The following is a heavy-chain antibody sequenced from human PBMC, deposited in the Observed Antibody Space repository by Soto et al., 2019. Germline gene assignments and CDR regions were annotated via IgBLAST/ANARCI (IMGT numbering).Heavy chain of an antibody. D-gene: IGHD3-22*01. CDR2: IGAYNGHT. CDR1: GYTFTNSG. J-gene: IGHJ6*02. V-gene: IGHV1-18*01. CDR3: AREDYYDSSGYLPVRYYFGLDV. Sequence: ASVKVSCKASGYTFTNSGISWVRQAPGQGLEWMGWIGAYNGHTKYAQKLQGRVTMTTDTSTSTAYMELRSLKSDDTAVYYCAREDYYDSSGYLPVRYYFGLDVWGQGTTVTVAS.